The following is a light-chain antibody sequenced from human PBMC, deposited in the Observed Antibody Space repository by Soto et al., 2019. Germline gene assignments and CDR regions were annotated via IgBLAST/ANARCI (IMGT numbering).Light chain of an antibody. CDR3: LLFYSGEGV. CDR2: DTT. V-gene: IGLV7-46*01. J-gene: IGLJ2*01. Sequence: QAVVTQEPSLTVSPGGTVPLTCGSSTGAVTSGHYPYWFRQEPGQAPRTLIYDTTNKHSWTPDRFSGSLLGGKAAVTLSGAQPEDEADYYCLLFYSGEGVFGGGTKVTVL. CDR1: TGAVTSGHY.